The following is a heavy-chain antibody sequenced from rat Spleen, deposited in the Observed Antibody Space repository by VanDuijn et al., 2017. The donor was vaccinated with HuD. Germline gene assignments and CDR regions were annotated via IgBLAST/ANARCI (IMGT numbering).Heavy chain of an antibody. D-gene: IGHD1-12*03. Sequence: EVQLVESGGGLVQPGRSLKLSCAASGFTFSNYDMAWVRQAPTKGLEWVATISTGGGNAYYRDSVKGRFTVSRDNAKSTLYLQMDSLRSEDTATHYCTRHAYYDGYYHWYFDFWGPGTMVTVSS. CDR2: ISTGGGNA. J-gene: IGHJ1*01. V-gene: IGHV5S23*01. CDR1: GFTFSNYD. CDR3: TRHAYYDGYYHWYFDF.